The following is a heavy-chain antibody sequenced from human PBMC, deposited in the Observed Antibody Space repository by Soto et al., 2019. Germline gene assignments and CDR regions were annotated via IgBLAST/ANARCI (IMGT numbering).Heavy chain of an antibody. J-gene: IGHJ4*02. V-gene: IGHV3-30-3*01. CDR1: GFTFSIYA. CDR3: AGQVGYYY. Sequence: GGSMRLSCAAAGFTFSIYAMHWVRQAPGKGLEWVAVISYDGSNKYYADSVKGRFTISRDNSKNTLYLQMNSLRAEDTAVYYCAGQVGYYYWGQGTLVTVPS. CDR2: ISYDGSNK. D-gene: IGHD1-26*01.